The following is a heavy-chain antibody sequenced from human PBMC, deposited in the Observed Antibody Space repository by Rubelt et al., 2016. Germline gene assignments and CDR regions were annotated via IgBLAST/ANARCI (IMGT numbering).Heavy chain of an antibody. CDR2: ISYDGINK. CDR3: ARGDASDY. V-gene: IGHV3-30*04. J-gene: IGHJ4*02. Sequence: QVQLVESGGGVVQPGRSLRLSCAASGFTFSSYAMHWVRQAPGKGLEWVAVISYDGINKYYADSVKGRFTISRDNSKNTLYLQMNSLRAEDTAVYYCARGDASDYWGQGTLVTVSS. CDR1: GFTFSSYA.